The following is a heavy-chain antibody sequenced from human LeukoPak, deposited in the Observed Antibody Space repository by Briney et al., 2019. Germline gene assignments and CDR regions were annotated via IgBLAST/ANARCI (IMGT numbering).Heavy chain of an antibody. CDR2: ISSSGSTI. CDR3: AELGITMIGGV. J-gene: IGHJ6*04. CDR1: GFTFTNNF. Sequence: GGSLRLSCAASGFTFTNNFMSWVRQAPGKGLEWVSYISSSGSTIYYADSVKGRFTISRDNAKNSLYLQMNSLRAEDTAVYYCAELGITMIGGVWGKGTTVTISS. V-gene: IGHV3-48*04. D-gene: IGHD3-10*02.